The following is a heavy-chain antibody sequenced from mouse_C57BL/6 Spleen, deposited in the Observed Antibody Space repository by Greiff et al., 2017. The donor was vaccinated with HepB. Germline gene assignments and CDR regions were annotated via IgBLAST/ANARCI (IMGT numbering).Heavy chain of an antibody. D-gene: IGHD2-3*01. CDR1: GYTFTDYE. CDR3: TRYDPYYYAMDY. J-gene: IGHJ4*01. Sequence: QVQLQQSGAELVRPGASVTLSCKASGYTFTDYEMHWVKQTPVHGLEWIGAIDPETGGTAYNQKFKGKAILTADKSSSTAYMELRSLTSEDSAVYYCTRYDPYYYAMDYWGQGTSVTVSS. V-gene: IGHV1-15*01. CDR2: IDPETGGT.